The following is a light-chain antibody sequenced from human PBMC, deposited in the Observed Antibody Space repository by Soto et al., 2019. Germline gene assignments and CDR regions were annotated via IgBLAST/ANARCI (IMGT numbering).Light chain of an antibody. CDR2: GSS. J-gene: IGKJ2*01. Sequence: EIVLTQSPATLSLSPGERATLSCRASQSVSSNYFAWYQQKPGQAPRLLIYGSSSRATGIPDMFSSSGSGTDFTLTISRLEAEDCAVYYCQRYGSAQYTFGQGTKLEIK. CDR3: QRYGSAQYT. CDR1: QSVSSNY. V-gene: IGKV3-20*01.